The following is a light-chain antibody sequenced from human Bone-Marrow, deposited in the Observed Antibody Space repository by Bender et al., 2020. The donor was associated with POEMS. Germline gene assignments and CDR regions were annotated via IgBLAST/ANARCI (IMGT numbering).Light chain of an antibody. V-gene: IGLV3-1*01. CDR1: KLGEKY. CDR3: QAWDSIAVV. J-gene: IGLJ3*02. Sequence: SYELTQPPSVSVSPGQTASITCSGDKLGEKYASWYQQRPGQSPVMIIYQDNKRPSGIPERFSGSNSGNTATLTISGTQAVDVADYYCQAWDSIAVVFGGGTKLTVL. CDR2: QDN.